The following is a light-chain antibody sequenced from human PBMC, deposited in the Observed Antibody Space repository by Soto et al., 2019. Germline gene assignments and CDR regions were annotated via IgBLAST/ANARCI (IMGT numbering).Light chain of an antibody. CDR2: EVS. CDR1: SSDVGSYNL. V-gene: IGLV2-23*02. Sequence: QSALTQPASVSGSPGQSITISCTGTSSDVGSYNLVSWYQQHPGKAPKLMIYEVSKRPSGVSNRFSGSKSGNTASLTISGLQAEDEADYYCCSYAGSSPWVFGTGTKVT. CDR3: CSYAGSSPWV. J-gene: IGLJ1*01.